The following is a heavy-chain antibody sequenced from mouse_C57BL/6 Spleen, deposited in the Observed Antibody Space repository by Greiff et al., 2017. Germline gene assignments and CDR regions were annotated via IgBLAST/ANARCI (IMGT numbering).Heavy chain of an antibody. CDR2: INPSNGGT. D-gene: IGHD1-1*01. CDR3: AREDYYGSSYGY. CDR1: GYTFTSYW. V-gene: IGHV1-53*01. J-gene: IGHJ2*01. Sequence: VQLQQPGTELVKPGASVKLSCKASGYTFTSYWMHWVKQRPGQGLEWIGNINPSNGGTNYNEKFKSKATLTVDKSSSTAYMQLSSRTSEDSAVDYGAREDYYGSSYGYWGQGTTLTVSS.